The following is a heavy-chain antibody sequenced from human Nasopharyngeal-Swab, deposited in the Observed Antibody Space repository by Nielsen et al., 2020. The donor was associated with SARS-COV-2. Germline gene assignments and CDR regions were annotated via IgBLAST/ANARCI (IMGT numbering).Heavy chain of an antibody. D-gene: IGHD6-19*01. CDR1: GGTFSSYA. J-gene: IGHJ6*02. CDR2: IIPILGTA. CDR3: ARGTSIAVPEPPYYYGMDV. V-gene: IGHV1-69*13. Sequence: SVKVSCKASGGTFSSYAISWVRQAPGQGLEWMGGIIPILGTANYAQKFQGRVTITADESTSTAYMELSSLRSEDTAVYYCARGTSIAVPEPPYYYGMDVWGQGTTVTVSS.